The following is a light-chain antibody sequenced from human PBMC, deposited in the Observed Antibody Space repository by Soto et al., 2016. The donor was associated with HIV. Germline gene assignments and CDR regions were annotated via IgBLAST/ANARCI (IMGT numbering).Light chain of an antibody. Sequence: DIQMTQSPSTLSASVGDRVTITCRASQRISSWLAWYQQKPGKAPNLLIYKASNLESGVPSRFSGGGSGTEFTLTISSLQPDDFATYYCQQYQTEEGTFGQGTTVEIK. V-gene: IGKV1-5*03. CDR2: KAS. J-gene: IGKJ1*01. CDR3: QQYQTEEGT. CDR1: QRISSW.